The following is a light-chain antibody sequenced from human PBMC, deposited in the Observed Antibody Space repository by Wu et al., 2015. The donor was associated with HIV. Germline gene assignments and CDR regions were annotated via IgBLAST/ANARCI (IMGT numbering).Light chain of an antibody. V-gene: IGKV3-20*01. CDR1: QSVSSSY. CDR2: GAS. CDR3: QRYDNIPIT. Sequence: EIVLTQSPATLSLSPGERATLSCRASQSVSSSYLAWYQLKPGQAPRPLIYGASSRATGIPDRFSGSGSGTDFTLTISRLEPEDIATYYCQRYDNIPITFGQGT. J-gene: IGKJ5*01.